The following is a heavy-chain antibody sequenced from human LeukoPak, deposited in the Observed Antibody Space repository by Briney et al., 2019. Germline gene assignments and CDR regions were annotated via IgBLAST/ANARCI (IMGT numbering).Heavy chain of an antibody. D-gene: IGHD2-21*02. CDR3: ATDRPRLVTAIHHFQH. CDR1: GYTLTELS. Sequence: ASVKVSCKVSGYTLTELSMHWVRQAPGNGLEWMGGFDPEDGETIYAQKFQGRVTMTEDTSTDTAYMELSSLRSEDTAVYYCATDRPRLVTAIHHFQHWGQGTLVTVSS. CDR2: FDPEDGET. V-gene: IGHV1-24*01. J-gene: IGHJ1*01.